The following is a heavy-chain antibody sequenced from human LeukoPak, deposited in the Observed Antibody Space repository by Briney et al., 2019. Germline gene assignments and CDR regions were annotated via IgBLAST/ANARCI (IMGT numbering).Heavy chain of an antibody. CDR3: AKGYYSSSWRCPFDI. D-gene: IGHD6-13*01. J-gene: IGHJ3*02. V-gene: IGHV3-66*01. CDR1: GFTVSSNY. Sequence: GGSLRLSCAASGFTVSSNYMSWVRQAPGKGLEWVSVIYSGGSTYYADSVKGRFTISRDNSKNTLYLQMNSLRAEDTAVYYCAKGYYSSSWRCPFDIWGQGTMVTVSS. CDR2: IYSGGST.